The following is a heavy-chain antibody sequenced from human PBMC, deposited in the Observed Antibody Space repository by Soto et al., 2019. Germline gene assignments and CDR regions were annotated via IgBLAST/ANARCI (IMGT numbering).Heavy chain of an antibody. CDR3: ARDPTYCIGGSCYD. V-gene: IGHV3-53*01. CDR1: GFTVSSNY. J-gene: IGHJ4*02. CDR2: IYSGGIT. Sequence: GGSLRLSCAASGFTVSSNYMSWVRQAPGKGLEWVSVIYSGGITYYADSVKGRFTISRDNSKNTLYLKMNSLRAEETAVYYCARDPTYCIGGSCYDWGQGTLVTVSS. D-gene: IGHD2-15*01.